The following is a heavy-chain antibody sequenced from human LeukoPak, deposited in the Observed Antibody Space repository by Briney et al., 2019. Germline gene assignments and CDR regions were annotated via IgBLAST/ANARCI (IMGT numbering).Heavy chain of an antibody. J-gene: IGHJ4*02. CDR1: GGSISSYY. CDR2: IFYSGST. CDR3: ARLPSHYSSSWYFFDY. D-gene: IGHD6-13*01. Sequence: SETLSLTCTVSGGSISSYYWSWIRQPPGKGLEWIGYIFYSGSTNYNPSLKSRVTISVDTSKNQFSLKLSSVTAADTAVYYCARLPSHYSSSWYFFDYWGQGTLVTVSS. V-gene: IGHV4-59*08.